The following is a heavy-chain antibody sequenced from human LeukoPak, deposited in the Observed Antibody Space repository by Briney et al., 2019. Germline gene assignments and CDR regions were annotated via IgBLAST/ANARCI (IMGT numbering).Heavy chain of an antibody. D-gene: IGHD5-18*01. Sequence: PSENLSLTCAVYGGSFSGYYWSWIRQPPGKGLEWLGEINHSGSTNYNPSLKSRVTISVDTSKNQFSLKLSSVTAADTAVYYCARKGRGYSYGYFDYWGQGTLVTVSS. CDR3: ARKGRGYSYGYFDY. CDR2: INHSGST. J-gene: IGHJ4*02. CDR1: GGSFSGYY. V-gene: IGHV4-34*01.